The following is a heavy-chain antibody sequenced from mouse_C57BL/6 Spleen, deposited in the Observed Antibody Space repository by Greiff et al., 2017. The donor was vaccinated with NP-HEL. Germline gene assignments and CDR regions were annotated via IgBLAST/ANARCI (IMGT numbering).Heavy chain of an antibody. CDR2: IDPSDSET. Sequence: QVQLQQPGAELVRPGSSVKLSCKASGYTFPSYWMHWVKQRPIQGLEWIGNIDPSDSETHYNQKFKDKATLTVDKSCSTAYMQISSLTSEDSAVYYCARRGYDYDGLDYWGQGTTLTVSS. CDR3: ARRGYDYDGLDY. D-gene: IGHD2-4*01. V-gene: IGHV1-52*01. J-gene: IGHJ2*01. CDR1: GYTFPSYW.